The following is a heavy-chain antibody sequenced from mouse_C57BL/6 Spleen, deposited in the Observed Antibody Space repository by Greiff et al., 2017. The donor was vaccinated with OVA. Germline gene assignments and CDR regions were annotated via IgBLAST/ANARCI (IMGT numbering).Heavy chain of an antibody. Sequence: QVQLKQPGAELVRPGTSVKLSCKASGYTFTSYWMHWVKQRPGQGLEWIAVIDPSDSYTNYNQKFKGKATLTVDTSSSTAYMQLSSLTSEDSAVYYCARTGNYVFDYWGQGTTLTVSS. CDR3: ARTGNYVFDY. V-gene: IGHV1-59*01. CDR1: GYTFTSYW. CDR2: IDPSDSYT. J-gene: IGHJ2*01. D-gene: IGHD2-1*01.